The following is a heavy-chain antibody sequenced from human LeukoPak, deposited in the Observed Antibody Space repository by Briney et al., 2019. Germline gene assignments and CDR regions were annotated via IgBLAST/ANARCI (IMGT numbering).Heavy chain of an antibody. J-gene: IGHJ4*02. Sequence: GSLRLSCTASGFTFGDYAMSWVRQAPGKGLEWVGFIRSKAYGGTTEYAASVKGRFIISRDDSKSIAYLQMNSLKTEDTAVYYCTRQPIYSGKYYFDYWGQGTLVTVSS. V-gene: IGHV3-49*04. D-gene: IGHD1-26*01. CDR2: IRSKAYGGTT. CDR3: TRQPIYSGKYYFDY. CDR1: GFTFGDYA.